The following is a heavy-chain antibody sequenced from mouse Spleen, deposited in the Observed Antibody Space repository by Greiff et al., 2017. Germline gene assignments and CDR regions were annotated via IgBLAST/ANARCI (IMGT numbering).Heavy chain of an antibody. Sequence: SGAELVRPGASVTLSCKASGYTFTDYEMHWVKQTPVHGLEWIGAIDPETGGTAYNQKFKGKAILTADKSSSTAYMELRSLTSEDSAVYYCTVDGSYDWGQGTTLTVSS. CDR2: IDPETGGT. CDR1: GYTFTDYE. V-gene: IGHV1-15*01. D-gene: IGHD1-1*02. CDR3: TVDGSYD. J-gene: IGHJ2*01.